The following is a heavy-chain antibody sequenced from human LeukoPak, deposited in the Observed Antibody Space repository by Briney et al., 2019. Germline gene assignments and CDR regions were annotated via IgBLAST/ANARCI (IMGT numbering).Heavy chain of an antibody. V-gene: IGHV4-34*01. J-gene: IGHJ4*02. CDR3: ARPTTTGDDY. CDR2: INHSGST. Sequence: SETLSLTCAVYGESFSGYYWSWIRQPPGKGLEWIGEINHSGSTNYNPSLKSRVTISVDTSKNQFSLKLSSVTAADTAVYYCARPTTTGDDYWGQGTLVTVSS. D-gene: IGHD4-11*01. CDR1: GESFSGYY.